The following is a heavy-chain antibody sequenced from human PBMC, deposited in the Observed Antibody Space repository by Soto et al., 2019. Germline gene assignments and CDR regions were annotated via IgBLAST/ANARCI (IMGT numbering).Heavy chain of an antibody. V-gene: IGHV4-59*01. CDR2: INYSGRT. Sequence: PSETLSLTCTVSGGSISTCYWSWIRQPPGKGLEWIGYINYSGRTNYNPSLKSRVTMSLDTSKNQFSLKLRSVTAADTALFYCARYAGSSWFDYWGQGTLVTVSS. CDR3: ARYAGSSWFDY. CDR1: GGSISTCY. D-gene: IGHD6-13*01. J-gene: IGHJ4*02.